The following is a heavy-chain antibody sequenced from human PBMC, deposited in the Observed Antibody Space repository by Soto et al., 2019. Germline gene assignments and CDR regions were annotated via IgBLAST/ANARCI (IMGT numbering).Heavy chain of an antibody. V-gene: IGHV2-5*02. CDR1: GFSLTTSGVG. CDR3: AHRVLRTVFGLVTTTAIYFDF. D-gene: IGHD3-3*01. J-gene: IGHJ4*02. Sequence: QITLKESGPPVVKPTETLTLTCTFSGFSLTTSGVGVGWVRQSPGKAPEWLALIYWDDDKRYSTSLNSRLTITNDTSKNQVVLTMANVDPADTATYSCAHRVLRTVFGLVTTTAIYFDFWGPGTPVVVSS. CDR2: IYWDDDK.